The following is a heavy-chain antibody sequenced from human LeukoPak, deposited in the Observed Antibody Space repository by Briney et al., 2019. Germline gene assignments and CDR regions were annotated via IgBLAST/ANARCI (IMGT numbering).Heavy chain of an antibody. V-gene: IGHV4-61*02. CDR1: GGSISSGSYY. CDR3: ARDPLGY. J-gene: IGHJ4*02. Sequence: SQTLFLTCTVSGGSISSGSYYWSWIRQPAGKGLEWIGRIYTSGSTNHNPSLKGRVTISVDTSKNQFSLKLSSVTAADTAVYYCARDPLGYWGQGTLVTVSS. CDR2: IYTSGST. D-gene: IGHD3-16*01.